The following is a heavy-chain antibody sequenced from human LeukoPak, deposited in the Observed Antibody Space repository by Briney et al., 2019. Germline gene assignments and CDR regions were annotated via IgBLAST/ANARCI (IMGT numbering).Heavy chain of an antibody. J-gene: IGHJ4*02. CDR1: GGTFSSYA. V-gene: IGHV1-18*01. CDR3: ARDPDY. CDR2: ISVYNGNT. Sequence: ASVKVSCKASGGTFSSYAISWVRQAPGQGLEWMGWISVYNGNTNYAQKFQGRVTMTTDTSTSTAYMELRSLRSDDTAVYYCARDPDYWGQGTLVTVSS.